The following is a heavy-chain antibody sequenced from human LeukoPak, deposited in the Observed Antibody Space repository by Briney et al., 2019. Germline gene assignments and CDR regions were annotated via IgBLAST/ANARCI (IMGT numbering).Heavy chain of an antibody. J-gene: IGHJ4*02. CDR1: GGTISSYY. Sequence: PSETLSLTCTVSGGTISSYYWNWIRQPPGKGLEWIGYIHYSGSTKYNPSLKSRVTISVDTSKNQFSLKLSSVTAADTAVYYCARDSHLGVDYWGQGTLVTVSS. CDR3: ARDSHLGVDY. V-gene: IGHV4-59*01. CDR2: IHYSGST. D-gene: IGHD3-16*01.